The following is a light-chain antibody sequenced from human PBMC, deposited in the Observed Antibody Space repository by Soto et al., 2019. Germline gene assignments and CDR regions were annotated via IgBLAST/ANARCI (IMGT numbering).Light chain of an antibody. Sequence: DIQMTQSPSSLSASVGDRVTITCRASQGISNYLAWYQQKPGKVPKLLIYAASTLQSGVPSRFSGSGSGTDFTLTISGLQPEDVATYYCQKYNNAPWTFGQGTKVEIK. V-gene: IGKV1-27*01. CDR1: QGISNY. CDR2: AAS. J-gene: IGKJ1*01. CDR3: QKYNNAPWT.